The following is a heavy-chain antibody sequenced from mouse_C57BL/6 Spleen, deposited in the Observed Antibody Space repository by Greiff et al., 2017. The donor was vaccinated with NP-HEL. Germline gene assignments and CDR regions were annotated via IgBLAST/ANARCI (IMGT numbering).Heavy chain of an antibody. D-gene: IGHD2-2*01. Sequence: EVQLQQSGAELVRPGASVKLSCTASGFNIKDYYMHWVKQRPEQGLEWIGRIDPEDGDTEYAPKFQGKATMTADTSSNTAYLQLSSLTSEDTAVYFCTTVVTTGWYFDVWGTGTTVTVSS. V-gene: IGHV14-1*01. CDR2: IDPEDGDT. CDR3: TTVVTTGWYFDV. J-gene: IGHJ1*03. CDR1: GFNIKDYY.